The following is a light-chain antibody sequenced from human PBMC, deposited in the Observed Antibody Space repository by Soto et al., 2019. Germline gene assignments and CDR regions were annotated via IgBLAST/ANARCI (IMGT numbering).Light chain of an antibody. J-gene: IGKJ1*01. CDR2: GAS. Sequence: PGERATLSCRASETVATNRAWYQQKPGQAPRLLISGASTRAAGISDRFRGSGSGTEFTLTISSLRSEDSAIYYCQQYFEWPPMTFGQGTKVDIK. CDR1: ETVATN. CDR3: QQYFEWPPMT. V-gene: IGKV3-15*01.